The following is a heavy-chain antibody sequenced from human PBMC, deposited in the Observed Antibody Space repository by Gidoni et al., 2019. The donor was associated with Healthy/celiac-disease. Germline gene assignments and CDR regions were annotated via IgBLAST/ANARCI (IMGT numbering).Heavy chain of an antibody. V-gene: IGHV4-39*01. J-gene: IGHJ4*02. CDR3: ARQDYGDYVSPANFDY. D-gene: IGHD4-17*01. CDR1: GGSISSSSYY. CDR2: IYYSGST. Sequence: QLQLQESGPGLVKPSETLSLTCTVSGGSISSSSYYWGWIRQPPGKGLEWIGSIYYSGSTYYNPSLKSRVTISVDTSKNQFSLKLSSVTAADTAVYYCARQDYGDYVSPANFDYWGQGTLVTVSS.